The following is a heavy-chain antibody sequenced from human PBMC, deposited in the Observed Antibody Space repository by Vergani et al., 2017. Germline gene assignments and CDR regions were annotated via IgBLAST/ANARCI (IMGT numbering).Heavy chain of an antibody. CDR3: ARDRLVSRTVVTPGGYYYYYYGMDV. J-gene: IGHJ6*02. D-gene: IGHD4-23*01. V-gene: IGHV4-30-4*08. CDR2: IYYSGST. Sequence: QMQLQESGPGLVKPSETLSLTCTVSGGSISSGDYYWSWIRQPPGKGLEWIGYIYYSGSTYYNPSLKSRVTISVDTSQNQFSLRLSSVTAADTAVYYCARDRLVSRTVVTPGGYYYYYYGMDVWGQGTTVTVSS. CDR1: GGSISSGDYY.